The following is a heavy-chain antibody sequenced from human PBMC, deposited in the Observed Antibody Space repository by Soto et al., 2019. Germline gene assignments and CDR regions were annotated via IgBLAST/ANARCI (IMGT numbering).Heavy chain of an antibody. CDR1: AFTFSTYA. CDR2: ISGSGGST. V-gene: IGHV3-23*01. CDR3: ATGPYCSSSGCPTTGTFDY. Sequence: EVQLLESGGGLVQPGGSLRLSCAASAFTFSTYAMGWVRQAPGKGLAWVSSISGSGGSTYYADSVKGRFTISRDNSKNTLYLQMNRLRAEDTAVYYCATGPYCSSSGCPTTGTFDYWGQGTLVTVSS. J-gene: IGHJ4*02. D-gene: IGHD2-2*01.